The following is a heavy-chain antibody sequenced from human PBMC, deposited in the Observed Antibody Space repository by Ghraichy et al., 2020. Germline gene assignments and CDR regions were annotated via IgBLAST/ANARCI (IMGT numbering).Heavy chain of an antibody. CDR1: GDSVSSNSAA. D-gene: IGHD2-15*01. CDR2: TYYRSKWYN. J-gene: IGHJ4*02. Sequence: SQTLSLTCAISGDSVSSNSAAWNWIRQSPSRGLEWLGRTYYRSKWYNDYAVSVKSRITINPDTSKNQFSLQLNSVTPEDTAVYYCARVGYCSGGSCSSYFDSWGQGTLVTVSS. CDR3: ARVGYCSGGSCSSYFDS. V-gene: IGHV6-1*01.